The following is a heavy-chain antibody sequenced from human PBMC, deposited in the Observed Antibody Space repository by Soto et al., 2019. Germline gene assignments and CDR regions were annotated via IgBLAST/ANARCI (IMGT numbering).Heavy chain of an antibody. Sequence: QVQLVQSGAEVKKPGSSVKVSCKASGGTFSSFAISWVRQAPGQGLEWVGGFVPVSGVGTIAKSFKGRVKVSADGSPSTVSVDLTSLRSEDTAVYYCVTGVYGEYGGGVYDYYGMNVWGQGTTVIVTS. CDR3: VTGVYGEYGGGVYDYYGMNV. V-gene: IGHV1-69*01. J-gene: IGHJ6*02. D-gene: IGHD4-17*01. CDR2: FVPVSGVG. CDR1: GGTFSSFA.